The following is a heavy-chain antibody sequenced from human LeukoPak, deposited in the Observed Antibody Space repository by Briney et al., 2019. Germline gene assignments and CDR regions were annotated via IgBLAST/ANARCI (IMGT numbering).Heavy chain of an antibody. CDR1: GFTFSSYA. CDR2: ISYDGSNK. J-gene: IGHJ6*02. Sequence: GGSLRLSCAASGFTFSSYAMHWARQAPGKGLEWVAVISYDGSNKYYADSVKGRFTISRDNSKNTLYLQMNSLRAEDTAVYYCARDLEPGTYYYYGMDVWGQGTTVTVSS. D-gene: IGHD1-1*01. CDR3: ARDLEPGTYYYYGMDV. V-gene: IGHV3-30-3*01.